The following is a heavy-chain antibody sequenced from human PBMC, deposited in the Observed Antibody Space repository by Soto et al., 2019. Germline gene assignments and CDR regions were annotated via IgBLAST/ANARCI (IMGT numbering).Heavy chain of an antibody. CDR2: FTGSSGNT. D-gene: IGHD1-1*01. CDR3: ARWNGYGDF. V-gene: IGHV3-23*01. Sequence: EVQLLESGGGLAQPGGSLRLSCAASGFSISTYGVTWVRQAPGKGLEWVSGFTGSSGNTYYADSVKGRFTISTDNPKNPVYLQMNDLRVKITVVYYCARWNGYGDFGGQGTLVTVSS. J-gene: IGHJ4*02. CDR1: GFSISTYG.